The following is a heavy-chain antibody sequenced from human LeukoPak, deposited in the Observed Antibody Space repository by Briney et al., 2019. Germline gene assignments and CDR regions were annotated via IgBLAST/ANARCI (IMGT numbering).Heavy chain of an antibody. J-gene: IGHJ4*02. V-gene: IGHV3-23*01. CDR3: ATRSSGSYRYLDY. CDR1: GFTFSSYA. CDR2: ISGSGGST. Sequence: PGGSLRLSCAASGFTFSSYAMSWVRQAPGKGLEWVSAISGSGGSTYYADSVKGRFTISRDTSKNTLHLQMNSLRAEDTAVYYCATRSSGSYRYLDYWGQGTLVTVSS. D-gene: IGHD1-26*01.